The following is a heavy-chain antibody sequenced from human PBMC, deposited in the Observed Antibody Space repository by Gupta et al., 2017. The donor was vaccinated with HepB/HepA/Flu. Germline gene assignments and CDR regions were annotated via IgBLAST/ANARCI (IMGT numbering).Heavy chain of an antibody. D-gene: IGHD2-15*01. CDR2: INRSGASS. J-gene: IGHJ6*02. Sequence: VQLVESGGGVVQPGESLRLSCAASGFIFDDHAMHWVRQAPGKGLEWVDFINRSGASSHYADSVKGRFTISRDNSKNALYLQMNSLRTEDTAFYYCVKEDVVGPGSGMDVWGQGTTVTVSS. CDR1: GFIFDDHA. CDR3: VKEDVVGPGSGMDV. V-gene: IGHV3-43*02.